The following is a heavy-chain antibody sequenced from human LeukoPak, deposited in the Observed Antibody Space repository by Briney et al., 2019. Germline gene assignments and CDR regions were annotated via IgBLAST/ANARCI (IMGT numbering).Heavy chain of an antibody. J-gene: IGHJ6*02. Sequence: SETLSLTCTVSGGSISSSSYYWGWIRQPPGKGLEWIGSIYYSGSTYYNPSLKSRVTISVDTSKNQFSLKLSSVTAADTAVYYCARDSLDYGMDVWGQGTTVTVSS. V-gene: IGHV4-39*02. CDR2: IYYSGST. CDR1: GGSISSSSYY. CDR3: ARDSLDYGMDV.